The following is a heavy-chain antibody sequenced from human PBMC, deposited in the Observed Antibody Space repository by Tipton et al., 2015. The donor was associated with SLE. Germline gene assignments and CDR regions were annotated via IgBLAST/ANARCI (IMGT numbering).Heavy chain of an antibody. CDR3: ARGGGPGQHLGY. J-gene: IGHJ4*02. V-gene: IGHV3-53*05. CDR2: IYSGGST. CDR1: GVTVSSNY. Sequence: SLRLSCAASGVTVSSNYMSWVRQAPGKGLEWVSVIYSGGSTYYADSVKGRFTISRDNSKNTLYLQMNSLRAEDTAVYYCARGGGPGQHLGYWGQGTLVTVSS. D-gene: IGHD6-13*01.